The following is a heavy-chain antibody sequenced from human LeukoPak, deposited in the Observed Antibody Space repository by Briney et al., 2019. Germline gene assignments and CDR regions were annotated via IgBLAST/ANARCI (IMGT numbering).Heavy chain of an antibody. D-gene: IGHD3-10*01. CDR1: GYTFSSYG. J-gene: IGHJ6*03. CDR2: ISGYNGNT. CDR3: ARDLHRVVVRGVPHYYYYMDV. V-gene: IGHV1-18*01. Sequence: LRASVKVSCKASGYTFSSYGISWVRQAPGQGLEWMGWISGYNGNTNYAQKLQGRVTMTSDTSTSTAYMELRSLRSDDTAVYYCARDLHRVVVRGVPHYYYYMDVWGKGTTVTISS.